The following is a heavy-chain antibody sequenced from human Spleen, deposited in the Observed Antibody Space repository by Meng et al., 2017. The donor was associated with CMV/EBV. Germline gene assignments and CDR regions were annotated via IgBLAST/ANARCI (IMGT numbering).Heavy chain of an antibody. J-gene: IGHJ6*02. D-gene: IGHD6-6*01. Sequence: GGSLRLSRAASGFTFSSYAMSWVRQAPGKGLEWVSVIYSGGSSTYYADSVKGRFTISRDNSKNTLYLQMNSLRAEDTAVYYCAKSSSSVNYYYYGMDVWGQGTTVTVSS. CDR3: AKSSSSVNYYYYGMDV. CDR2: IYSGGSST. V-gene: IGHV3-23*03. CDR1: GFTFSSYA.